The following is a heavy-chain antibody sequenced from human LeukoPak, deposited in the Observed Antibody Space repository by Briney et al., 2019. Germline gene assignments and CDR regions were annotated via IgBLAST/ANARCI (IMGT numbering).Heavy chain of an antibody. D-gene: IGHD3-3*01. CDR2: ISSSSSYI. V-gene: IGHV3-21*01. CDR1: GFTFSSYW. CDR3: ARSTTDFWSGDFDP. Sequence: GGSLRLSCAASGFTFSSYWMSWVRQAPGKGLEWVSSISSSSSYIYYADSVKGRFTISRDNAKNSLYLQMNSLRAEDTAVYYCARSTTDFWSGDFDPWGQGTLVTVSS. J-gene: IGHJ5*02.